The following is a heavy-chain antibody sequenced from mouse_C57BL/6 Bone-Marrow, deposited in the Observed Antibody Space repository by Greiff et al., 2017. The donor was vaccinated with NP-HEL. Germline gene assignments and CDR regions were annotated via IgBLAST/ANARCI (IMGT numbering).Heavy chain of an antibody. V-gene: IGHV1-82*01. CDR3: ARGQLVHWYFDV. CDR1: GYAFSSSW. Sequence: QVQLQQSGPELVKPGASVKISCKASGYAFSSSWMNWVKQRPGKGLEWIGRIYPGDGDTNYNGKFKGKATLTADKSSSTAYMQLSSLTSEDSAVYFCARGQLVHWYFDVWGTGTTVTVSS. D-gene: IGHD4-1*02. CDR2: IYPGDGDT. J-gene: IGHJ1*03.